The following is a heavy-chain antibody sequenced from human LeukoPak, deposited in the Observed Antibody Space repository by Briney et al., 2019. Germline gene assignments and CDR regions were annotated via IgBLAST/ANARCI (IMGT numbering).Heavy chain of an antibody. J-gene: IGHJ4*02. CDR3: ARRADCGGSCFINYFDS. D-gene: IGHD2-21*01. CDR1: GGSFSSYV. CDR2: IVPTPAIT. Sequence: SVTVSCKVSGGSFSSYVISWVRQPPGQGLEWMGRIVPTPAITNYAQNFQGRVTITADKSTNTVYMELSSLRSEDTAVYYCARRADCGGSCFINYFDSWGQGTLVTVSS. V-gene: IGHV1-69*04.